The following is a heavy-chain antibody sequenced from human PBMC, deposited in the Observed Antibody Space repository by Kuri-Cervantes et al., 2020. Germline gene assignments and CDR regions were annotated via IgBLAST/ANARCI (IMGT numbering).Heavy chain of an antibody. V-gene: IGHV3-21*04. CDR1: GFTFSSYS. CDR2: ISSSSSYI. D-gene: IGHD5-18*01. J-gene: IGHJ6*02. CDR3: AKESGYSYGYYYYYYGMDV. Sequence: GESLKISCAASGFTFSSYSMNWVRQAPGKGLEWVSSISSSSSYIYYADSVKGRFTISRDNAKNSLYLQMNSLRAEDTALYYCAKESGYSYGYYYYYYGMDVWGQGTTVTVSS.